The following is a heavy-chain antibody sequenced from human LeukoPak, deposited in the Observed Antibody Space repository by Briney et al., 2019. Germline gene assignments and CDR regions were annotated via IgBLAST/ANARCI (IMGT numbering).Heavy chain of an antibody. D-gene: IGHD2-15*01. Sequence: ASVKVSCKPSGYTFTRYFIQWVRQAPGQGLEGRGWINPSRGGTNYPQKFQGRVTMNRDTSLSTAYMEVTGLTSDDTAVYYCARGVVAATFYYYMDVWGKGTTVTVAS. CDR2: INPSRGGT. CDR1: GYTFTRYF. CDR3: ARGVVAATFYYYMDV. J-gene: IGHJ6*03. V-gene: IGHV1-2*02.